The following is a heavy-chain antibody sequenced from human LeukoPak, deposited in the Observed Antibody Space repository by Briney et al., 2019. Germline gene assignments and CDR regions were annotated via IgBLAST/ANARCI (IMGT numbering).Heavy chain of an antibody. V-gene: IGHV1-18*01. CDR2: ISAYNGNT. D-gene: IGHD6-13*01. Sequence: ASVKVSCKASGYTFTSYGISWVRQAPGQGLEWMGWISAYNGNTNYAQKLQRRVTMTTDTSTSTAYMELRSLRSDDTAVYYCARAIVRAAAGRYYYYYMDVWGKGTTVTISS. CDR1: GYTFTSYG. CDR3: ARAIVRAAAGRYYYYYMDV. J-gene: IGHJ6*03.